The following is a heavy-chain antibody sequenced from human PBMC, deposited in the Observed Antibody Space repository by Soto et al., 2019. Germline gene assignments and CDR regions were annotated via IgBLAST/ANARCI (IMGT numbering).Heavy chain of an antibody. Sequence: GGSLRLSCAASGFTFSSYWMHWVRQAPGKGLVWVSRINSDGSSTSYGDSVKGRFTISRDKAKNSLDLQINSLRAEDTAVYYCGREGENCSSTKCYLDYWGRGPLVPVPS. CDR3: GREGENCSSTKCYLDY. J-gene: IGHJ4*02. CDR1: GFTFSSYW. V-gene: IGHV3-74*01. CDR2: INSDGSST. D-gene: IGHD2-2*01.